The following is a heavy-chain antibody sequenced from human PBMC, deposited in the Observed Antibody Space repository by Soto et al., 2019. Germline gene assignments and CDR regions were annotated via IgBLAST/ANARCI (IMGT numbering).Heavy chain of an antibody. V-gene: IGHV3-30*04. Sequence: QVRLVDSGGGVVQPGQSLRLSCVASGFTFSNYVMHWVRQAPGKGLEWVAVISSDGNGAHQNYIDSVKGRFTISRDNSKNTLYLEMSSVRPEDTAVYYCATEDASSGHPGTFKNWGQGTLVTVSS. CDR3: ATEDASSGHPGTFKN. CDR1: GFTFSNYV. CDR2: ISSDGNGAHQ. D-gene: IGHD3-22*01. J-gene: IGHJ1*01.